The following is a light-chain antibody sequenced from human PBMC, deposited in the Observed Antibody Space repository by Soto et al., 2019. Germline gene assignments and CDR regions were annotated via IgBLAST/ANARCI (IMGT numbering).Light chain of an antibody. CDR2: AAS. CDR3: QQYGGSPFT. Sequence: EIVLTQSPGTLSLSPGARATLSCRASQSVSVNYLAWYQQKGGQAPRLLIYAASTRATGVPGRFSGSGSGTDFTLTISRLETEDFAVYYCQQYGGSPFTFGPGTKVDIK. V-gene: IGKV3-20*01. J-gene: IGKJ3*01. CDR1: QSVSVNY.